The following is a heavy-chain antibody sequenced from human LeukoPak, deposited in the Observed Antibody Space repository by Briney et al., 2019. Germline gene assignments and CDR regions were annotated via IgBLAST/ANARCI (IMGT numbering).Heavy chain of an antibody. CDR1: GYTFTNYY. Sequence: ASVKISCKASGYTFTNYYMHWVRQAPGHGLEWMGIINPSGGRTIYAQKFQGRVTMTSDTSTSTVYMELSSLRSEDTAVYYCATQLGYCSGGSCHTTDYWGQGTLVTVSS. CDR3: ATQLGYCSGGSCHTTDY. V-gene: IGHV1-46*01. J-gene: IGHJ4*02. CDR2: INPSGGRT. D-gene: IGHD2-15*01.